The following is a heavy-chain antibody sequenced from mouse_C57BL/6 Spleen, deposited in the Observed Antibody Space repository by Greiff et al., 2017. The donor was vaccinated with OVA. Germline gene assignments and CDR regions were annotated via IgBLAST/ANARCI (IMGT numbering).Heavy chain of an antibody. Sequence: QVQLQQSGPELVKPGASVKISCKASGYSFTSYYIHWVKQRPGQGLEWIGWIYPGSGNTKYNEKFKGKATLTADTSSSTAYMQLSSLTSEDSAVYYCARSGHSDRDYWGQGTTLTVSS. CDR1: GYSFTSYY. D-gene: IGHD3-1*01. CDR2: IYPGSGNT. J-gene: IGHJ2*01. V-gene: IGHV1-66*01. CDR3: ARSGHSDRDY.